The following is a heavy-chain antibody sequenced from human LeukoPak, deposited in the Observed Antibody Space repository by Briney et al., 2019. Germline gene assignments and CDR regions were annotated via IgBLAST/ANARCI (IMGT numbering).Heavy chain of an antibody. CDR3: ARRFDS. CDR1: GFTFSNYN. CDR2: ITSSSTV. V-gene: IGHV3-48*02. Sequence: GGSLRLSCAASGFTFSNYNMNWVRQAPGKGLEWVSHITSSSTVYYADSVKGRFTISRDNAKNSLYLQMNSLRDEDTAVYYCARRFDSWGQGTLVTVSS. J-gene: IGHJ4*02.